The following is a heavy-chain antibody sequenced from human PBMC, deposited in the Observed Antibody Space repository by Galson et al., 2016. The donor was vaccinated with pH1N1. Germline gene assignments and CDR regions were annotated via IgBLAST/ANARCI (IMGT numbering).Heavy chain of an antibody. J-gene: IGHJ5*02. V-gene: IGHV3-11*04. D-gene: IGHD3-10*01. CDR3: ARDERFGALGNWFDP. Sequence: LRLSCAASGFTFSDYYMSWIRQAPGKGLEWVSYITGSGSTIYYADSVKGRFTISRDNTKNSLYLQMNSLRAEDTAVYYCARDERFGALGNWFDPWGQGTLVTGSS. CDR1: GFTFSDYY. CDR2: ITGSGSTI.